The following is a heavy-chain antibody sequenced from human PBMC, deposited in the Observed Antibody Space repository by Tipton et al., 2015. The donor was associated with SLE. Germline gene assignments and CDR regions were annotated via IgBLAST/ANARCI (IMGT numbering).Heavy chain of an antibody. CDR3: ARSYCSSTSCQPRDY. J-gene: IGHJ4*02. V-gene: IGHV3-48*03. CDR2: ISSSGSTI. Sequence: SLRLSCAASGFTFSSYEMNWVRQAPGEGLEWVSYISSSGSTIYYADSVKGRSTISRDNAKNSLYLQMNSLRAEDTAVYYCARSYCSSTSCQPRDYWGQGTLVTVSS. CDR1: GFTFSSYE. D-gene: IGHD2-2*01.